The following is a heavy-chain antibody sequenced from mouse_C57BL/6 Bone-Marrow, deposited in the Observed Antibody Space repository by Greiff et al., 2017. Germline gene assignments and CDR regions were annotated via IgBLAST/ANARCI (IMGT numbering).Heavy chain of an antibody. CDR2: IYPRSGNT. J-gene: IGHJ1*03. CDR1: GYTFTSYG. V-gene: IGHV1-81*01. Sequence: VKLQESGAELARPGASVKLSCKASGYTFTSYGISWVKQRTGQGLEWIGEIYPRSGNTYYNEKFKGKATLTADKSSSTAYMDLRSLTSEDSAVYFCARWGSHWYFDVWGTGTTVTVSS. CDR3: ARWGSHWYFDV. D-gene: IGHD1-1*02.